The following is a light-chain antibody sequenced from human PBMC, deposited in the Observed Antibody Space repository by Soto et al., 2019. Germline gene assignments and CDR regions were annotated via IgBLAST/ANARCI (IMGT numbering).Light chain of an antibody. Sequence: EIVLTQSPGTLYLSPGERATLSCRASQSVSSSYLAWYQQKPGQAPRFLIYGASSRATGIPDRFSGSGSGTDFTLTISRLEPEDFAVYYCQQYGNSPVPFGQGTKVDIK. CDR3: QQYGNSPVP. CDR2: GAS. V-gene: IGKV3-20*01. J-gene: IGKJ1*01. CDR1: QSVSSSY.